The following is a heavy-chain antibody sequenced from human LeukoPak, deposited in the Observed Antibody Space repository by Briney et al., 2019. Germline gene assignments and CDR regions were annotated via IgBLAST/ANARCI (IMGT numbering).Heavy chain of an antibody. CDR2: INPSGGST. CDR1: GYTFTSYY. V-gene: IGHV1-46*03. J-gene: IGHJ5*02. Sequence: ASVKVSCKASGYTFTSYYMHWVRQAPGQGLEWMGIINPSGGSTSYAQKFQGRVTMTRDTSTSTVYMELSSLRSEDTAVYYCARGAGVVVVITISWFDPWGQGTLVTVSS. CDR3: ARGAGVVVVITISWFDP. D-gene: IGHD3-22*01.